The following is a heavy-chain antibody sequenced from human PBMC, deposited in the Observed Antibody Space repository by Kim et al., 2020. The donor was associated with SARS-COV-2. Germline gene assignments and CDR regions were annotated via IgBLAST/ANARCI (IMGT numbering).Heavy chain of an antibody. D-gene: IGHD2-2*02. V-gene: IGHV1-46*01. J-gene: IGHJ4*02. CDR2: INPSGGST. Sequence: ASVKVSCKASGYTFTSYYMHWVRQAPGQGLEWMGIINPSGGSTSYAQKFQGRVTMTRDTSTSTVYMELSSLRSEDTAVYYCARTMTPRTYTANNDYWGQGTLVTVSS. CDR1: GYTFTSYY. CDR3: ARTMTPRTYTANNDY.